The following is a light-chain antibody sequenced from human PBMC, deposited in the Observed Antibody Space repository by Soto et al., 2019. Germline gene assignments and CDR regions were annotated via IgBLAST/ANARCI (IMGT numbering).Light chain of an antibody. Sequence: QSALSQPRSVSGSPGQSVTISCTGTSSDVGGYNYVSWYQQYPGKAPKLILYDVTKRPSGVPDRFSGSKSGNTASLTISGLQTEDEADYYGCAYAGTYIVWVFGGGTKVTVL. CDR2: DVT. CDR1: SSDVGGYNY. J-gene: IGLJ3*02. CDR3: CAYAGTYIVWV. V-gene: IGLV2-11*01.